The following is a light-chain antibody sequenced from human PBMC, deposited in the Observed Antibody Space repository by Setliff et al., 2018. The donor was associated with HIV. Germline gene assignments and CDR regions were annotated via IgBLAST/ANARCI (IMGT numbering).Light chain of an antibody. J-gene: IGLJ1*01. CDR2: EVS. CDR1: SSDVGGYKY. V-gene: IGLV2-14*01. Sequence: QSALTQPASVSGSPGQSITISCTGTSSDVGGYKYVSWYQHHPGKAPKLMVYEVSKRPSGVSNRFSGSKSGNTASLTISGLQAEDEADYYCSSYTGSYTYVFGTGTKVTVL. CDR3: SSYTGSYTYV.